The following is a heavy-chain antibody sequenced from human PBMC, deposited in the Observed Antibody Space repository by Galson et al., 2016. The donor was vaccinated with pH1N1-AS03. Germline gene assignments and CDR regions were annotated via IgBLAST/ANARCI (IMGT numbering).Heavy chain of an antibody. Sequence: SLRLSCAASGFTVSSNYMSWVRQAPGKGLEWVSVIYSGGITYYADSVKGRFTISRDSSKNTLYLQINTPRAEYTAVYYCARLRAVVVPAALGGSDYFDSWGQGTLVTVSS. D-gene: IGHD2-2*01. CDR2: IYSGGIT. V-gene: IGHV3-53*01. J-gene: IGHJ4*02. CDR3: ARLRAVVVPAALGGSDYFDS. CDR1: GFTVSSNY.